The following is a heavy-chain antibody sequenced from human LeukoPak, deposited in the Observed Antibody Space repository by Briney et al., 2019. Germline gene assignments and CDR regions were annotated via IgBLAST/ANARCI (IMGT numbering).Heavy chain of an antibody. J-gene: IGHJ4*02. D-gene: IGHD6-13*01. CDR1: GFTFRSHW. CDR3: AKGQVAAAGWGYYFDY. V-gene: IGHV3-23*01. CDR2: SGSGT. Sequence: GGSLRLSCEASGFTFRSHWMSWVRQAPGEGLEWVSVSGSGTYYADSVRGRFTVSRDNSKNTLYLQMSSLRAEDTAVYYCAKGQVAAAGWGYYFDYWGQGTLVTVSS.